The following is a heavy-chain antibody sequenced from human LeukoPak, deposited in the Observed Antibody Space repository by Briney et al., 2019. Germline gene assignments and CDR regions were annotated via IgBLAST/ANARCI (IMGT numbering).Heavy chain of an antibody. D-gene: IGHD4-23*01. Sequence: GGSLRLSCAASGFTFSSYAMHWVRQAPGKGLEWVAVISYDGSNKYYADSVKGRFTISRDNSKNTLYLQMNSLRAEDTAVYYCAREEGKGWFDPWDQGTLVTVSS. CDR1: GFTFSSYA. J-gene: IGHJ5*02. V-gene: IGHV3-30-3*01. CDR2: ISYDGSNK. CDR3: AREEGKGWFDP.